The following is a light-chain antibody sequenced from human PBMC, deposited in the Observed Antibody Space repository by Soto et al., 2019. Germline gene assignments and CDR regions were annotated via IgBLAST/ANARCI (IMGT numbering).Light chain of an antibody. CDR1: QSITSW. V-gene: IGKV1-5*03. J-gene: IGKJ1*01. Sequence: DIQMTQSPSTLSASVVYRVTITCRASQSITSWLAWYQQKPGKAPKLLIYKASSLKSGVPSRFSGSGSVTEFTLTISSLQPDDFATYYCKQYNSYSTFGQGTKVDIK. CDR2: KAS. CDR3: KQYNSYST.